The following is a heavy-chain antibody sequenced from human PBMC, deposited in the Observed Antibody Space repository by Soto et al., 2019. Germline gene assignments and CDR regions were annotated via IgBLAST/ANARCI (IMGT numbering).Heavy chain of an antibody. CDR3: TSCHRGDCMDV. J-gene: IGHJ6*02. CDR2: IIPLFGTA. CDR1: GGTFSSYA. Sequence: GASVKVSCKASGGTFSSYAISWVRQAPGQGLEWMGGIIPLFGTANYAQKFQGRVTITADESTSTAYMELSSLRSEDTAVYYCTSCHRGDCMDVWGQGTTVTVSS. D-gene: IGHD3-10*01. V-gene: IGHV1-69*13.